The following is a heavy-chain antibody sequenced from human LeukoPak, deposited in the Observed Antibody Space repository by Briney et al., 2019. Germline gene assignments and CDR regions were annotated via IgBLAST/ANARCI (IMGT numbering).Heavy chain of an antibody. CDR1: GGSISSYY. CDR3: ARGGWFGELRGLGYFDY. Sequence: SETLSLTCTVSGGSISSYYWSWIRQPPGKGLEGIGYIYYSGSTNYNPSLKSRVTISVDTSKNQFSLQLSSVTAADTAVYYCARGGWFGELRGLGYFDYWGQGTLVTVSS. D-gene: IGHD3-10*01. CDR2: IYYSGST. J-gene: IGHJ4*02. V-gene: IGHV4-59*01.